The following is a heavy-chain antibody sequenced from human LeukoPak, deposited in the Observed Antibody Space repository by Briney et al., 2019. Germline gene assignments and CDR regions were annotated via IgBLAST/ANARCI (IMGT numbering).Heavy chain of an antibody. CDR3: ARDTSGSYSYWFDP. CDR2: ISSSSSYI. V-gene: IGHV3-21*01. D-gene: IGHD3-10*01. J-gene: IGHJ5*02. Sequence: GGSLRLSCAASGFTFGSYSMNWVRQAPGKGLEWVSSISSSSSYIYYADSVKGRFTISRDNAKNSLYLQMNSLRAEDTAVYYCARDTSGSYSYWFDPWGQGTLVTVSS. CDR1: GFTFGSYS.